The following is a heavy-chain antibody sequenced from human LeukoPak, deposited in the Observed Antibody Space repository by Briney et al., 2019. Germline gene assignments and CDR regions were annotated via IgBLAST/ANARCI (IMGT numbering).Heavy chain of an antibody. CDR3: AKPISGGLAVTADWFHP. D-gene: IGHD6-19*01. Sequence: PGGSLRLSCTASGFAFSVYAMSWLRHPPGQGPEWVSTINTNSGTTSYAASVRGRFTISRDNSKNTLYLQLNTLSADDTATYFWAKPISGGLAVTADWFHPWGQGTLVVVSS. CDR2: INTNSGTT. CDR1: GFAFSVYA. J-gene: IGHJ5*01. V-gene: IGHV3-23*01.